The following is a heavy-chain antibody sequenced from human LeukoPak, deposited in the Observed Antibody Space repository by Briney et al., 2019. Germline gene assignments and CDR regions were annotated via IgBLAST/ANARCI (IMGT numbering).Heavy chain of an antibody. D-gene: IGHD2-15*01. CDR2: IISKAYGGTT. CDR3: TRPQYCSGGSCYSSDY. J-gene: IGHJ4*02. CDR1: GFTFGDYA. V-gene: IGHV3-49*04. Sequence: GGALRLSCTASGFTFGDYAMSWVRQAPGKGLEGVGFIISKAYGGTTEYAASVKGRFTISRDDSKSIAYLQMNSLKTEDTAVYYCTRPQYCSGGSCYSSDYWGQGTLVTVSS.